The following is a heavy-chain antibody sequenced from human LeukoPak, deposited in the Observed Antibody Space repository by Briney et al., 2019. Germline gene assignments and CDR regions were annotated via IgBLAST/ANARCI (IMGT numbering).Heavy chain of an antibody. Sequence: GGSLRFSCAAAGLTFSSYAMSWGRQAPGKGLEWVSAISGSGGSTYYADSVKGRFTISRDNSKNTLYLQMNSLRAGDTAVYYCAKGQGSGSYLRIFDYWGQGTLVTVSS. J-gene: IGHJ4*02. V-gene: IGHV3-23*01. D-gene: IGHD3-10*01. CDR3: AKGQGSGSYLRIFDY. CDR2: ISGSGGST. CDR1: GLTFSSYA.